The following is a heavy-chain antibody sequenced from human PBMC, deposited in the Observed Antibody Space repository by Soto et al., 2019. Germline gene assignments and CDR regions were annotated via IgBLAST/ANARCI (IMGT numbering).Heavy chain of an antibody. V-gene: IGHV1-2*02. CDR2: ISPKSGAK. D-gene: IGHD3-9*01. Sequence: VKVSGNASGYTVIYYYMHWVRQAPGQGVEWLGRISPKSGAKNYAKKFQGRFAMTLDTSLNTAYMELSSLISEDTAVYYCARPPGYISDWYYFDLWGKGSLVTASS. CDR1: GYTVIYYY. J-gene: IGHJ4*02. CDR3: ARPPGYISDWYYFDL.